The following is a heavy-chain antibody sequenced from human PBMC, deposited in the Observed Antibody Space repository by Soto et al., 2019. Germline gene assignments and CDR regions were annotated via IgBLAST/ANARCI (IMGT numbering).Heavy chain of an antibody. CDR2: ISGSGGST. V-gene: IGHV3-23*01. CDR1: GLTLSRYC. CDR3: AKTPRRIAAAGPFDY. D-gene: IGHD6-13*01. Sequence: PGRSRILSRAGSGLTLSRYCISWVRQAPGKGLEWVSAISGSGGSTYYADSVKGRFTISRDNSKNTLYLQMNSLRAEDTAVYYCAKTPRRIAAAGPFDYWGQGTLVTVSS. J-gene: IGHJ4*02.